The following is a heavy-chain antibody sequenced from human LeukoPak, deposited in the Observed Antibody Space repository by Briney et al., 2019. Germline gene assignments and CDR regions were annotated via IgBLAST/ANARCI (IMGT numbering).Heavy chain of an antibody. V-gene: IGHV3-11*01. D-gene: IGHD3-22*01. CDR2: LSNRSSTI. Sequence: GGCLRLSCAASGFTFSVFYMTWVRQAPGEGRGWVSYLSNRSSTIHYADSVRGRFTISRDNAKKSLYLQMNSLRDEDTAVYYCARSADRSGYFREITLYYFDCWGQGTLVTVSS. J-gene: IGHJ4*02. CDR1: GFTFSVFY. CDR3: ARSADRSGYFREITLYYFDC.